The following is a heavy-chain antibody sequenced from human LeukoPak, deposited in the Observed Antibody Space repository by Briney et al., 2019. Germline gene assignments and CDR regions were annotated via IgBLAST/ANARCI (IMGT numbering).Heavy chain of an antibody. CDR3: AKGVVPAAIHYYYYMDV. CDR2: ISGSGGSK. V-gene: IGHV3-23*01. J-gene: IGHJ6*03. Sequence: GGSLRLSCAASGFTFSSYAMSWVRQAPGKGLEWVSAISGSGGSKYYADSVKGRFTISRDNSKNTLYLQMNSLRAEDTAVYYCAKGVVPAAIHYYYYMDVWGKGTTVTVSS. CDR1: GFTFSSYA. D-gene: IGHD2-2*02.